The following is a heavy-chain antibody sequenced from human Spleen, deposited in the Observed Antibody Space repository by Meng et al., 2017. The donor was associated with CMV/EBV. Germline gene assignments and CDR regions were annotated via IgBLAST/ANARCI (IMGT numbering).Heavy chain of an antibody. CDR2: INPNSGGT. V-gene: IGHV1-2*02. CDR1: GGTFSLYA. D-gene: IGHD3-9*01. J-gene: IGHJ4*02. CDR3: ARVILRGAFPPSFAY. Sequence: ASVKVSCKASGGTFSLYAFSWVRQAPGQGLEWMGWINPNSGGTTYAQKFQGRVTMTRDTPISTVYMELSRLRSDDTAVYYCARVILRGAFPPSFAYWGQGTLVTVSS.